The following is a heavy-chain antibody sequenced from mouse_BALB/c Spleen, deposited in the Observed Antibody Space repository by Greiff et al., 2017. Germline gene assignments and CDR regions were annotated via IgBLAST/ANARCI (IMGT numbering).Heavy chain of an antibody. J-gene: IGHJ4*01. CDR2: IWSDGST. CDR1: GFSLTSYG. D-gene: IGHD2-14*01. V-gene: IGHV2-6-2*01. Sequence: VQVVESGPDLVAPSQSLSITCTVSGFSLTSYGVHWVRQPPGKGLEWLVVIWSDGSTTYNSALKSRLSISKDNSKSQVFLKMNSLQTDDTAMYYCARHGYYRYGPYAMDYWGQGTSVTVSS. CDR3: ARHGYYRYGPYAMDY.